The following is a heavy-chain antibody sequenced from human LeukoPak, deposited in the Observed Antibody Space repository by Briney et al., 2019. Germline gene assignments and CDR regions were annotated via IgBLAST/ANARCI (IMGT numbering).Heavy chain of an antibody. D-gene: IGHD6-6*01. CDR1: GFTLSSYG. J-gene: IGHJ6*03. CDR3: AKDSEGASIAARPDYYYYMDV. CDR2: IRYDGSDK. V-gene: IGHV3-30*02. Sequence: QSGGSLRLSCAASGFTLSSYGMHWVRQAPGKGLEWVAFIRYDGSDKYYADSVKGRFTISRDNSKNTLYLQMNSLRAGDTAVYYCAKDSEGASIAARPDYYYYMDVWGKGTTVTVSS.